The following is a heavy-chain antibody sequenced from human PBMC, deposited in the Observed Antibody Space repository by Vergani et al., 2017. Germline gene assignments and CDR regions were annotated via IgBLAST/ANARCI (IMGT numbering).Heavy chain of an antibody. D-gene: IGHD3-3*01. Sequence: QVQLQESGPGLVKPSETLSLTCTVSGGSISSYYWSWIRQPPGKGLEWIGYIYYSGSTNYNPSLKSRFTISVDTSKNQFSLKLSSVTAADTAVYYCARLYYDFWSGRGDWFDPWGQGTLVTVSS. CDR2: IYYSGST. CDR3: ARLYYDFWSGRGDWFDP. J-gene: IGHJ5*02. CDR1: GGSISSYY. V-gene: IGHV4-59*01.